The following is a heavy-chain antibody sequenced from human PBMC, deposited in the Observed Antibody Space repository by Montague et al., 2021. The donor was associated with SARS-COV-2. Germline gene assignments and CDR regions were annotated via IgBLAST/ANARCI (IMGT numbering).Heavy chain of an antibody. CDR3: ARTGLGAYDILTGYTVNAFDX. CDR2: IYYSGST. D-gene: IGHD3-9*01. Sequence: SETPSLTCTVSGGSITSYYWTWIRQPPGKGLEWVGRIYYSGSTNYNPSLKSRVTISVDTSKNQFSLKLSSVTAADTAVYYCARTGLGAYDILTGYTVNAFDXWGQGTMVTVSS. V-gene: IGHV4-59*01. J-gene: IGHJ3*02. CDR1: GGSITSYY.